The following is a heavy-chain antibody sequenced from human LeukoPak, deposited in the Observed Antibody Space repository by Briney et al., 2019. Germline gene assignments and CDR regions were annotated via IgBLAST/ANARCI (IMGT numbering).Heavy chain of an antibody. CDR3: ATTPSWSAVAGTFGYFQH. J-gene: IGHJ1*01. V-gene: IGHV5-51*01. D-gene: IGHD6-19*01. CDR1: GYSFTSYW. Sequence: ESLKISCKGSGYSFTSYWIGWVRQMPGKGLEWMGIIYPGDSDTRYSPSFQGQVTISADKSIRTAYLQWSSLKASDTAMYYCATTPSWSAVAGTFGYFQHWGQGTLVTVSS. CDR2: IYPGDSDT.